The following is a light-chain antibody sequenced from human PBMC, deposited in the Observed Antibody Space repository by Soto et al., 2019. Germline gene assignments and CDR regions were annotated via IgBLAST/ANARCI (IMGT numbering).Light chain of an antibody. CDR3: QQYNKWPPIT. CDR2: DAS. CDR1: QSVSNN. J-gene: IGKJ5*01. Sequence: EIVLTQSPATLSVSPGEGATLSCSASQSVSNNLAWYQQRPGQAPRLLIFDASTRATGIPARFTGSGSGTEFTLTISSLQSEDFAVYYCQQYNKWPPITFGQGTRL. V-gene: IGKV3-15*01.